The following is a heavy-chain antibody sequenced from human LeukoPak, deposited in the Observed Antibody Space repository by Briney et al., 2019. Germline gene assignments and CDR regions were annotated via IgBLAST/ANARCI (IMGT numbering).Heavy chain of an antibody. V-gene: IGHV4-34*01. CDR1: GGSFSGYY. D-gene: IGHD4-17*01. CDR3: ARGSTPPARTTVRGRDAFDI. J-gene: IGHJ3*02. Sequence: PSETLSLTCAVYGGSFSGYYWSWIRQPPGKGLEWIGEINHSGSTNYNPSLKSRVTISVDTSKNQFSLKLSSVTAADTAVYYCARGSTPPARTTVRGRDAFDIWGQGTMVTVSS. CDR2: INHSGST.